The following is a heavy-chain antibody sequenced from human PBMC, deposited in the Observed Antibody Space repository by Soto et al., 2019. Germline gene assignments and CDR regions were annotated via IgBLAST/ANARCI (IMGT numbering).Heavy chain of an antibody. J-gene: IGHJ6*02. V-gene: IGHV3-30-3*01. CDR3: ARVDTAMVHNGLLHYGIDV. Sequence: PGGSLRLSCAASGFTFSSYAMHWVRQAPGKGLEWVAVISYDGSNKYYADSVKGRFTISRDNSKNTLYLQMNSLRAEDTAVYYCARVDTAMVHNGLLHYGIDVWGQGTTDTGSS. D-gene: IGHD5-18*01. CDR1: GFTFSSYA. CDR2: ISYDGSNK.